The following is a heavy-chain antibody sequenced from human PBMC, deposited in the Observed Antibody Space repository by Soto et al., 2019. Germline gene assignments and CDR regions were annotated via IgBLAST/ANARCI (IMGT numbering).Heavy chain of an antibody. D-gene: IGHD6-6*01. CDR3: ARNTAARDYYGMDV. CDR1: GGSISSSSW. Sequence: SETLSLTCAVSGGSISSSSWWSWVRQPPGKGLEWIGEIYHSGSTNYNPSLKSRVTISVDKSKNQFSLKLSSVTAADTAVYYCARNTAARDYYGMDVWGQGTTVTVSS. CDR2: IYHSGST. V-gene: IGHV4-4*02. J-gene: IGHJ6*02.